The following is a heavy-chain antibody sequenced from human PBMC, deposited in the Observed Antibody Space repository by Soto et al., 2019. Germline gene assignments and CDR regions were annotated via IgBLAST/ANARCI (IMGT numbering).Heavy chain of an antibody. V-gene: IGHV4-30-4*01. J-gene: IGHJ4*02. Sequence: PSETLSLTCTVSGGSISSGDYYWSWIRQPPGKGLEWIGYIYYSGSTYYNPSLKSRVTISVDTSKNQFSLKLSSVTAADTAVYYCARATYYYDSSGYNYFDYWGQGTLVTVSS. CDR1: GGSISSGDYY. D-gene: IGHD3-22*01. CDR3: ARATYYYDSSGYNYFDY. CDR2: IYYSGST.